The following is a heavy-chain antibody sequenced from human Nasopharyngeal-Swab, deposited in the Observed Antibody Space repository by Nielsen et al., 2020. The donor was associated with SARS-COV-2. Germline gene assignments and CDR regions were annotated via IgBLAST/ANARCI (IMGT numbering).Heavy chain of an antibody. J-gene: IGHJ5*02. CDR2: INPNSGGT. CDR1: GSTFTGYY. V-gene: IGHV1-2*06. D-gene: IGHD6-19*01. CDR3: AREPDSSGWYATSNWFDP. Sequence: ASVQVSCKASGSTFTGYYMHWVRQAPGQGLEWMVRINPNSGGTNYAQKSQGRVTMTRDTSISTAYMELSRLRSEETAVYYCAREPDSSGWYATSNWFDPWGQGTLVTVSS.